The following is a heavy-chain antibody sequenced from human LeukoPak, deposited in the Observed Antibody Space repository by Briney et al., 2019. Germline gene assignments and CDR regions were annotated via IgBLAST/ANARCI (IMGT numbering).Heavy chain of an antibody. J-gene: IGHJ4*02. V-gene: IGHV3-23*01. CDR3: AKEGYRYGYAIDY. CDR2: ISGRGGRT. D-gene: IGHD5-18*01. CDR1: GFTFSTYA. Sequence: QPGGSLRVSCAASGFTFSTYAMSWVRQAPGKGLEWVSAISGRGGRTYYADSVKGRFTISRDNSKNTLYLQMNSLRAEDTAVHYCAKEGYRYGYAIDYWGQGTLVTVSS.